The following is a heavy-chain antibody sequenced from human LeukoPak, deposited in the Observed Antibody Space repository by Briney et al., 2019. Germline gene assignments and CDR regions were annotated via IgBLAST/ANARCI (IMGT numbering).Heavy chain of an antibody. Sequence: SETLSLTCTVSGDSISSGDYYWSWVRQPPGKGLEWIGYIYYSGSTNYNPSLKSRVTISVDTSKNQFSLKLSSVTAADTAVYYCARYLAAAGLFDYWGQGTLVTVSS. CDR1: GDSISSGDYY. CDR2: IYYSGST. D-gene: IGHD6-13*01. V-gene: IGHV4-61*08. J-gene: IGHJ4*02. CDR3: ARYLAAAGLFDY.